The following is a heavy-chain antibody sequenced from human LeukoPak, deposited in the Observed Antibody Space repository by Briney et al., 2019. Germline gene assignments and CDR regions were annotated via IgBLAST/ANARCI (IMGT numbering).Heavy chain of an antibody. J-gene: IGHJ4*02. Sequence: SETLSLTCSVSGGSITVYSWNWIRQFPGKGLEWIGSISYSGSTNYNPSLKSRVTISIDTSKNRFSLKVSSVIAADAAMYYCARGGSRSYTSSTLDYWGQGTLVTVSS. CDR2: ISYSGST. CDR3: ARGGSRSYTSSTLDY. CDR1: GGSITVYS. D-gene: IGHD6-6*01. V-gene: IGHV4-59*12.